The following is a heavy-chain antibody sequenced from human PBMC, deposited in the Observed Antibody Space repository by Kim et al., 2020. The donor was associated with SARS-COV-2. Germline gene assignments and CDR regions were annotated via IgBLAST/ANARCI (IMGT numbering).Heavy chain of an antibody. CDR3: ARGGFGVVNWFDP. CDR1: GGSFSGYY. Sequence: SETLSLTCAVYGGSFSGYYWSWIRQPPGKGLEWIGEINHSGSTNYNPSLKSRVTISVDTSKNQLSLNVSSVTAADTAVYYCARGGFGVVNWFDPWGQGTL. CDR2: INHSGST. J-gene: IGHJ5*02. D-gene: IGHD3-3*01. V-gene: IGHV4-34*01.